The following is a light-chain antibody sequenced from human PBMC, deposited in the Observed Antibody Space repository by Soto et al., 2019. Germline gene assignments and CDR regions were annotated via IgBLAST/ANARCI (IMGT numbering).Light chain of an antibody. J-gene: IGLJ1*01. Sequence: QSALTQPASVSGSPGQSITISCTGTSSDFGNYNLVSWYQQHPGKVPKLILFEVNKRPSGVSYRFSGSKSGNTASLTISGLQGEDEADYYCSAYTVSRTYVFGTGTKLTVL. V-gene: IGLV2-14*02. CDR1: SSDFGNYNL. CDR3: SAYTVSRTYV. CDR2: EVN.